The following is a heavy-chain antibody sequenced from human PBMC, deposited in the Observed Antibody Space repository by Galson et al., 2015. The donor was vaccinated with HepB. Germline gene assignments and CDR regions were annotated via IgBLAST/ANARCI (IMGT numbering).Heavy chain of an antibody. CDR3: ARDMLTKVLAY. J-gene: IGHJ4*02. CDR1: GGSFSGYY. V-gene: IGHV4-34*01. Sequence: SETLSLTCAVYGGSFSGYYWSWVRQPPGKGLEWIGEINYSGATNYNPSLESRVTISVETSKNQFSLELNSVTAADTAMYYCARDMLTKVLAYWSQGTWVTVSS. CDR2: INYSGAT. D-gene: IGHD4-17*01.